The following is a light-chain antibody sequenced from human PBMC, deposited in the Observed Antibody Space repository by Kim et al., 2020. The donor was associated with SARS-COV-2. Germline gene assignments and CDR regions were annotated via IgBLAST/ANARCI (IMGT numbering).Light chain of an antibody. CDR3: QESYSTPYI. CDR1: QSISIY. J-gene: IGKJ2*01. V-gene: IGKV1-39*01. CDR2: SAS. Sequence: DIQMTKSPPSLSASVGDRVSITCRSSQSISIYVNWYQQKPGKAPDLLIYSASTLQSGVPSRFSGSGSGTDFTLTISSLQPEDFATYYCQESYSTPYIFGQGTKLEI.